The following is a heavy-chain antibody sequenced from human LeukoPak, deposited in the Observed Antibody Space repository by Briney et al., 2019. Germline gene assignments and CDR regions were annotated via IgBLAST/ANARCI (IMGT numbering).Heavy chain of an antibody. CDR2: IYYSGST. V-gene: IGHV4-59*01. CDR3: ARVHGYSYGVFDY. D-gene: IGHD5-18*01. J-gene: IGHJ4*02. CDR1: GGSISSYY. Sequence: SETLSLTCTVSGGSISSYYWSWIPQPPGKGLEWIGYIYYSGSTNYNPSLKSRVTISVDTSKNQFSLKLSSVTAADTAVYYCARVHGYSYGVFDYWGQGTLVTVSS.